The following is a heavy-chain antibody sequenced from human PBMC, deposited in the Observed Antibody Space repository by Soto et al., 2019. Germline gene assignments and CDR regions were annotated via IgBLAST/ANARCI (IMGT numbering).Heavy chain of an antibody. CDR3: ARDPYTSTLVTIMDY. J-gene: IGHJ4*02. V-gene: IGHV3-48*02. CDR1: GFTFSNYG. Sequence: EVQLVESGGGLAQPGGSLRLSCAASGFTFSNYGMNWVRQAPGKGLEWVSYIDSSSRSIYYSDSVKGRFSISRDNAESSLFLQMNSLRDEDTAVYSCARDPYTSTLVTIMDYWGQGILVTVSS. D-gene: IGHD2-21*02. CDR2: IDSSSRSI.